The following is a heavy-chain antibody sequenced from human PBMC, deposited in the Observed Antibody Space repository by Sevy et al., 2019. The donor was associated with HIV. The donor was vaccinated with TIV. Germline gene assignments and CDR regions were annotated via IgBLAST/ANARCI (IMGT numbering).Heavy chain of an antibody. CDR1: GFTFDDYA. D-gene: IGHD5-12*01. CDR3: AKVGYSGYDSPYYFDY. Sequence: GGSLSLSCAASGFTFDDYAMHWVRQAPGKGLEWVSGISWNSGSIGYADAVKGRFTICRDNAKNSLYLQMNSLTAEDMALYYCAKVGYSGYDSPYYFDYWGQGTLVTVSS. V-gene: IGHV3-9*03. J-gene: IGHJ4*02. CDR2: ISWNSGSI.